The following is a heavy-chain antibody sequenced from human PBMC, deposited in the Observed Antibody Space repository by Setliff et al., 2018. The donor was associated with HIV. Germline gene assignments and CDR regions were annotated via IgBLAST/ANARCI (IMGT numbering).Heavy chain of an antibody. V-gene: IGHV4-39*01. CDR1: GGSMRSSFYY. CDR2: IHLSDT. Sequence: TLSLTCSVSGGSMRSSFYYWGWIRQSPGKGLEWIASIHLSDTYYNPSLKSRVTISVDRSKDQFSLKLTSLTATDTAVYYCARSSTAGFDYWGQGKLVTVSS. D-gene: IGHD4-17*01. CDR3: ARSSTAGFDY. J-gene: IGHJ4*02.